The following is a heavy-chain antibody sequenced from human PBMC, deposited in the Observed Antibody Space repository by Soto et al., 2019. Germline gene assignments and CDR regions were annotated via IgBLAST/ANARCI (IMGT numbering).Heavy chain of an antibody. V-gene: IGHV4-39*01. J-gene: IGHJ3*01. CDR1: GGSISSSSYY. CDR3: ASPTVIAVAGTDAFDV. CDR2: IYYSGIT. D-gene: IGHD6-19*01. Sequence: SDTLSLTSTVSGGSISSSSYYWGWIRQPPGKGLEWIGSIYYSGITYYNPSLKSRVTISVDTSKNQFSLKLSSVTAADTAVYYCASPTVIAVAGTDAFDVWGQGTMVT.